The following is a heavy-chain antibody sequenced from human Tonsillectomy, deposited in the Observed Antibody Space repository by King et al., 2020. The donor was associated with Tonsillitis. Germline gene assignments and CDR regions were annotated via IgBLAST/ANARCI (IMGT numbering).Heavy chain of an antibody. CDR1: GGSISSGTYS. V-gene: IGHV4-30-2*01. Sequence: LQLQESGSRLVMPSQTLSLTCTVSGGSISSGTYSWSWIRQPPGKGLEWIGYMFYSGSAYYNPSFKSRVTLSVDRSKNQFSLKLKSVTAADTAMYYCARAANDVDWLLKPWFDPWGQGTLVPVSS. J-gene: IGHJ5*01. D-gene: IGHD3-9*01. CDR3: ARAANDVDWLLKPWFDP. CDR2: MFYSGSA.